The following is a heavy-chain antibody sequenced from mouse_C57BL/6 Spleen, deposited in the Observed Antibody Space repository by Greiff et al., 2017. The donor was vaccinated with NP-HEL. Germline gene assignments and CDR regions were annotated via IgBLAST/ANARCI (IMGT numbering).Heavy chain of an antibody. D-gene: IGHD1-1*01. V-gene: IGHV5-4*01. Sequence: EVKLVESGGGLVKPGGSLKLSCAASGFTFSSYAMSWVRQTPEKRLEWVATISDGGSYTYYPDKVKGRFTISRDNAKNNLYLQMSHLKSEDTAMYYCAREEGGSRAMDYWGQGTSVTVSS. CDR1: GFTFSSYA. J-gene: IGHJ4*01. CDR2: ISDGGSYT. CDR3: AREEGGSRAMDY.